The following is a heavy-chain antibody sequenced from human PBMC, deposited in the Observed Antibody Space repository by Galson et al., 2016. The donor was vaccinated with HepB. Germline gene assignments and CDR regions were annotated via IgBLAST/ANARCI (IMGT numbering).Heavy chain of an antibody. V-gene: IGHV1-46*02. CDR1: GHTFKNYY. Sequence: SVKVSCKASGHTFKNYYMHWVRQAPGQGLEWMGIINSSGGRTSYAQKFQGRVTMTRDTSTSTVYMELTSLRSEDTAVYYCARPQDGYNRDDIFDIWGRGTMVIVSS. CDR2: INSSGGRT. J-gene: IGHJ3*02. D-gene: IGHD5-24*01. CDR3: ARPQDGYNRDDIFDI.